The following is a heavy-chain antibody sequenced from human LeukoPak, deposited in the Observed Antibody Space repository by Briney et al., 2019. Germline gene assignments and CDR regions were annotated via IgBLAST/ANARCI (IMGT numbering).Heavy chain of an antibody. CDR3: ARLPYSYETL. CDR1: GFTFSSYW. Sequence: GGSLRLSCAASGFTFSSYWMHWVRQAPGKGLVRLSRIKSDGSITSYADSVKGRFTISRDNAKNTLYLQLNSLRAEDTAVYYCARLPYSYETLWGQGTQVTVSS. V-gene: IGHV3-74*01. D-gene: IGHD3-16*01. CDR2: IKSDGSIT. J-gene: IGHJ4*02.